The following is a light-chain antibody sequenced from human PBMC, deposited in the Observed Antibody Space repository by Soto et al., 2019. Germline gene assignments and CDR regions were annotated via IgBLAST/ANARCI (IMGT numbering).Light chain of an antibody. CDR2: EVS. Sequence: QSALTQPASVSGSPGQSITISCTGTSSDIGDYDYVSWYQHLPGKAPKLVISEVSNRPSGVSNRFSGSKSGNTASLTISGLQAEDEADYYCCSYTSSTTPLFGGGTKVTVL. CDR3: CSYTSSTTPL. V-gene: IGLV2-14*01. CDR1: SSDIGDYDY. J-gene: IGLJ2*01.